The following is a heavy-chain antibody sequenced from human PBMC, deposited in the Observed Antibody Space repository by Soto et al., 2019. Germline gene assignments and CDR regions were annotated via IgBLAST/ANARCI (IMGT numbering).Heavy chain of an antibody. CDR1: GYTFTSYD. Sequence: GASVKVSCKASGYTFTSYDINWVRQATGQGLEWMGWMNPNSGNTGYAQKFQGRVTMTRNTSISTAYMELSSLRSEDTAVYHCARGITMVRGSDWFDPWGQGTLVTVSS. V-gene: IGHV1-8*01. J-gene: IGHJ5*02. CDR2: MNPNSGNT. D-gene: IGHD3-10*01. CDR3: ARGITMVRGSDWFDP.